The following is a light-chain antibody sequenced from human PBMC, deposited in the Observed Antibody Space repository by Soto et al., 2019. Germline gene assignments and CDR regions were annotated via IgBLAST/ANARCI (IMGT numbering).Light chain of an antibody. CDR3: QSYDISLSAPV. V-gene: IGLV1-40*01. CDR2: GNN. Sequence: QSVLTQPPSVSGAPGQRVTISCTGSSSNIGAHYDVQWYQQLPGTAPKLLIYGNNNRPSGVPDRFSGSKSGTSASLAITGLQAEDEADYYCQSYDISLSAPVFGTGTKLTVL. J-gene: IGLJ1*01. CDR1: SSNIGAHYD.